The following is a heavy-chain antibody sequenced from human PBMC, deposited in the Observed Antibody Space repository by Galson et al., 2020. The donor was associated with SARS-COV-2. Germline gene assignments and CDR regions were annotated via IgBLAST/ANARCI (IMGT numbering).Heavy chain of an antibody. CDR2: INAGNGNT. D-gene: IGHD2-15*01. V-gene: IGHV1-3*01. J-gene: IGHJ4*02. CDR3: ARGDCSGGSCYLLGY. Sequence: ASVKVSCKASGYTFTSYAMHWVRQAPGQRLEWMGWINAGNGNTKYSQKFQGRVTITRDTSASTAYMELSSLRSEDTAVYYCARGDCSGGSCYLLGYWGQGTLVTVSS. CDR1: GYTFTSYA.